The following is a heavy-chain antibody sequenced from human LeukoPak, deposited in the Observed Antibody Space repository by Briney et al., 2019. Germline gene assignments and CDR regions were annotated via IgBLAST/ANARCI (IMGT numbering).Heavy chain of an antibody. V-gene: IGHV3-11*01. CDR3: AKPSVGVAGPVGH. D-gene: IGHD6-19*01. CDR1: GFTFSDYY. J-gene: IGHJ1*01. CDR2: ISSSGGTI. Sequence: PGGSLRLSCAASGFTFSDYYMSWIRQAPGKGLEWVSYISSSGGTIYYADSVKGRFTISRDNSKNTLYLQMNSLRAEDTAVHYCAKPSVGVAGPVGHWGQGTLVTVSS.